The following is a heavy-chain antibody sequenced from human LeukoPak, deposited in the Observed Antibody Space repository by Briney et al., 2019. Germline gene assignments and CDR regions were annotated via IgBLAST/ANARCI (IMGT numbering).Heavy chain of an antibody. CDR1: GGSISSYY. V-gene: IGHV4-38-2*02. Sequence: PSETLSLTCTVSGGSISSYYWSWIRQPPGKGLEWIGSIYHSGSTYYNPSLKSRVTISVDTSKNQFSLKLSSVTAADTAVYYCAREMAHYYYMDVWGKGTTVTVSS. J-gene: IGHJ6*03. CDR2: IYHSGST. D-gene: IGHD2-8*01. CDR3: AREMAHYYYMDV.